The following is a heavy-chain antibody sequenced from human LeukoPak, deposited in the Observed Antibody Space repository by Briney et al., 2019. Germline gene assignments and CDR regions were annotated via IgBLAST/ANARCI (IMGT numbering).Heavy chain of an antibody. V-gene: IGHV1-18*04. Sequence: GASVKVSCKASGYTFTGYYMHWVRRAPGQGLEWMGWISPYNGDTDYAQKLQGRVTMTTDTSTSIAYMDLGSLRSDDTAVYYCARKLYDSSRYGQTYYFDYWGQGTLVTVSS. CDR1: GYTFTGYY. J-gene: IGHJ4*02. CDR3: ARKLYDSSRYGQTYYFDY. CDR2: ISPYNGDT. D-gene: IGHD3-22*01.